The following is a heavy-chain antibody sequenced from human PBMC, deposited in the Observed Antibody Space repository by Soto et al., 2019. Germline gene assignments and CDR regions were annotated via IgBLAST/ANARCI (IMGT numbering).Heavy chain of an antibody. V-gene: IGHV3-74*01. CDR3: ASLSGNGGY. CDR1: GFTFSNYL. J-gene: IGHJ4*02. D-gene: IGHD5-12*01. Sequence: GGSLILSCAGSGFTFSNYLSDWVRQVTGKGLAWVSRIKSDGSSTSYADSVRGRFTISRDNAKNTLYLQMNSLRAEDTAVYYCASLSGNGGYWGQGTQVTVSS. CDR2: IKSDGSST.